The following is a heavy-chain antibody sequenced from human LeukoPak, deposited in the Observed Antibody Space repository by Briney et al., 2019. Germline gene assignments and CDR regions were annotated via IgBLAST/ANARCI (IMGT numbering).Heavy chain of an antibody. Sequence: PGGSLRLSCAASGFTFSSYAMHWVRQAPGKGLEWVAVISYDGSNKYYADSVKGRFTISRDNSKNTLYLQMNSLRAEDTAVYYCANQPEISGSYWSFDYWGQGTLVTVSS. CDR2: ISYDGSNK. V-gene: IGHV3-30-3*01. D-gene: IGHD1-26*01. CDR3: ANQPEISGSYWSFDY. CDR1: GFTFSSYA. J-gene: IGHJ4*02.